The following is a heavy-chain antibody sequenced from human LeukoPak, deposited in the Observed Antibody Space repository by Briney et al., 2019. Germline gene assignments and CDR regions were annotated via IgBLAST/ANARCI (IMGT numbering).Heavy chain of an antibody. V-gene: IGHV3-30*03. Sequence: GGSLRLSCAASGFTFTTYDMHWVRQAPGKGLEWVAVISYDGSNKYYADSVKGRFTISRDNSKNTLYLRMNSLRAEDTAVYYCASAAVYGDPTNPYFDYWGQGTLVTVSS. CDR3: ASAAVYGDPTNPYFDY. D-gene: IGHD4-17*01. CDR2: ISYDGSNK. J-gene: IGHJ4*02. CDR1: GFTFTTYD.